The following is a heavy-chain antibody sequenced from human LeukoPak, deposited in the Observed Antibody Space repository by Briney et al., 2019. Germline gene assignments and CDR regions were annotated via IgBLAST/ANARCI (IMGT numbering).Heavy chain of an antibody. CDR1: GFIFSSYS. V-gene: IGHV3-48*01. CDR3: ARVDYGGFNFDY. D-gene: IGHD4-23*01. CDR2: ISGSSGSI. J-gene: IGHJ4*02. Sequence: GGSLRLSCAASGFIFSSYSMNWVRQAPGKGLEWVSYISGSSGSIYYADSVRGRFTISRDNAKNSLSLQMNSLRAEDTAVYYCARVDYGGFNFDYWGQGTLVTVST.